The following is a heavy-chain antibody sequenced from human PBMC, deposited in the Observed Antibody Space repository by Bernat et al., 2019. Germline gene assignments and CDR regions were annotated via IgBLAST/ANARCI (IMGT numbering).Heavy chain of an antibody. Sequence: QAQLVESGGGVVQPGGSLRLSCAASGFTFSNYGFHWVRQAPGKGLEWVAVIWFDARNKYYADSMKGRFTISRDNSNSTLYLQMNSLRAEDTAVYFCARKTSRRGFYGMDVWGRGTTVTVS. V-gene: IGHV3-33*01. CDR3: ARKTSRRGFYGMDV. CDR1: GFTFSNYG. J-gene: IGHJ6*02. CDR2: IWFDARNK.